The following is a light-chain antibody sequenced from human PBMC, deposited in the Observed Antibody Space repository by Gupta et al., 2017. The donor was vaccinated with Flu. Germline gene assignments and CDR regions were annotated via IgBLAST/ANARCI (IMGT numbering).Light chain of an antibody. Sequence: QSVLTQPTSVSAAPGQKVTISCSGSSSNIGSHYVSWYQQVPGTAPKLLIYEDNKRPSGIPDRGSASKSGTSATLDITGLQTGDEADYYCGTRDSTLSASFGTGTKVTVL. V-gene: IGLV1-51*01. CDR2: EDN. J-gene: IGLJ1*01. CDR3: GTRDSTLSAS. CDR1: SSNIGSHY.